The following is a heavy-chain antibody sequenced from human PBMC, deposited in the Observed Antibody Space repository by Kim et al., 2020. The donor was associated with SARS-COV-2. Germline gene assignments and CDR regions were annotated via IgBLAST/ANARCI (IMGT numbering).Heavy chain of an antibody. V-gene: IGHV3-33*06. CDR1: GFTFSSYG. CDR3: AKGWIQLWSPFDY. CDR2: IWYGGSNK. J-gene: IGHJ4*02. Sequence: GGSLRLSCAASGFTFSSYGMHWVRQAPGKGLEWVAVIWYGGSNKYYADSVKGRFTISRDNSKNTLYLQMNSLRAEDTAVYYCAKGWIQLWSPFDYWGQGT. D-gene: IGHD5-18*01.